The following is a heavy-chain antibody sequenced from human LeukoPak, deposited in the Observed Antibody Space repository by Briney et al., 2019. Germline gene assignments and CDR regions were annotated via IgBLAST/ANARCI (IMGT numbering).Heavy chain of an antibody. CDR1: GGSISTYY. D-gene: IGHD6-19*01. CDR2: INAGGST. CDR3: ARLAVAGPLGYYYYYGMDV. J-gene: IGHJ6*02. Sequence: SETLSLTCTLSGGSISTYYWSWVRQPAGKGLEWIGRINAGGSTNHNPSLEGRATMSVDTSENQFSLKLSSVTAADTAVYYCARLAVAGPLGYYYYYGMDVWGQGTTVTVSS. V-gene: IGHV4-4*07.